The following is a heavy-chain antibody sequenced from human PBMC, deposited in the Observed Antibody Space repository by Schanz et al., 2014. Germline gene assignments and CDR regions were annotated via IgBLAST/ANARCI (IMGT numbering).Heavy chain of an antibody. V-gene: IGHV1-18*01. CDR1: GYTFTTYA. Sequence: QVQLVQSGAKVKKPGASVRVSCKASGYTFTTYAMSWVRQAPGQGLEWVGWISVYTGNTKYGQKFQGRVTMTTDTSTSTAYMALTDLRSDDTAVYYCARDRRVFDRDDLYYFDSWGQGTLVTVSS. CDR3: ARDRRVFDRDDLYYFDS. D-gene: IGHD3-16*02. CDR2: ISVYTGNT. J-gene: IGHJ4*02.